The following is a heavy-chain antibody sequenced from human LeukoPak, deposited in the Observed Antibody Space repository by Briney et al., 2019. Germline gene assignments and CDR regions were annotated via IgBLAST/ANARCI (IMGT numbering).Heavy chain of an antibody. Sequence: SETLSLTCTVSGGSISSSSYYWGWIRQPPGKGLEWIGSIYYSGSTYYNPSLKSRVTISVDTSKNQFSLKLSSVTAADTAVYYCARGAGIVGASGGYFDYWGQGTLVTVSS. V-gene: IGHV4-39*07. D-gene: IGHD1-26*01. J-gene: IGHJ4*02. CDR3: ARGAGIVGASGGYFDY. CDR1: GGSISSSSYY. CDR2: IYYSGST.